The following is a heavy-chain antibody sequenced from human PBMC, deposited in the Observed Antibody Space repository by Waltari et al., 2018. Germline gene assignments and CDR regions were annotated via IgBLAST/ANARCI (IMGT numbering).Heavy chain of an antibody. CDR2: IRKEGGEE. Sequence: EVQLVGSGGGLVQPGGSLRVSGVASGCTFMDCWMSWVRQATGKGLGWVASIRKEGGEEYYVDAVKGRFTVSRNNATNSLHLHMDSLRVEDTAIYYCARDSAPYSNYADAIDIWGQGTMVIVSS. CDR1: GCTFMDCW. CDR3: ARDSAPYSNYADAIDI. J-gene: IGHJ3*02. V-gene: IGHV3-7*01. D-gene: IGHD4-4*01.